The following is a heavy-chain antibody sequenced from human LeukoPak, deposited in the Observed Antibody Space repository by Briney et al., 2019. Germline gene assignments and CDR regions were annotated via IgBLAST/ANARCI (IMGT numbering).Heavy chain of an antibody. CDR2: INPNSGGT. D-gene: IGHD3-9*01. CDR3: ARAPTYYDILTGYYAPANFDY. V-gene: IGHV1-2*06. J-gene: IGHJ4*02. Sequence: ASVKVSCKASGYTFTGYYMHWVRQAPGQGLEWMGRINPNSGGTNYAQKFQGRVTMTRDTSISTAYMELSRLRSDDTAVYYCARAPTYYDILTGYYAPANFDYWGQGTLVTVSS. CDR1: GYTFTGYY.